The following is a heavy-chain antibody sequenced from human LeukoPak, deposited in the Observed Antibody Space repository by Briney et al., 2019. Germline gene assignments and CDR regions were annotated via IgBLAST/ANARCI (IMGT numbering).Heavy chain of an antibody. CDR3: AKAWPDTYYYDSTGYYYLDY. J-gene: IGHJ4*02. D-gene: IGHD3-22*01. Sequence: GGSLRLSCAASGFTFSSYAIHWVRQAPGKGLECVAFIQYDGSNKYYADSVKGRFTVSRDNSKNTLYLQMNSLRAEDTAVYYCAKAWPDTYYYDSTGYYYLDYWGQGTLVTVSS. V-gene: IGHV3-30*04. CDR1: GFTFSSYA. CDR2: IQYDGSNK.